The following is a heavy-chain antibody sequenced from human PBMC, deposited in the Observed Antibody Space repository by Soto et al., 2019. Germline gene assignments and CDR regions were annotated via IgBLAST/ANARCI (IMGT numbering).Heavy chain of an antibody. J-gene: IGHJ6*02. CDR2: TYYRSKWYN. Sequence: QVQLQQSGPGLVKPSQTLSLTCVISGDSVSSNNAAWNWIRQSPSRGLEWLGRTYYRSKWYNDXXVSVKSRIVIXXDXSXXQFSLQLNSVSPEDTAMYYCARESYGSGSYAGMDVWGQGTTVTVSS. D-gene: IGHD3-10*01. V-gene: IGHV6-1*01. CDR1: GDSVSSNNAA. CDR3: ARESYGSGSYAGMDV.